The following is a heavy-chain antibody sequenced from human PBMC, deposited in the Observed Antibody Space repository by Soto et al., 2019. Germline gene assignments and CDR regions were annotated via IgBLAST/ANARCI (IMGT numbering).Heavy chain of an antibody. CDR3: AKGQYEMDV. J-gene: IGHJ6*02. D-gene: IGHD3-3*01. V-gene: IGHV3-30*18. CDR1: GFTFSSYG. CDR2: ISYDGSNK. Sequence: PGGSLRLSCAASGFTFSSYGMHWVRQAPGKGLEWVAVISYDGSNKYYADSVKGRFTISRDNSKNTLYLQMNSLRAEDTAVYYCAKGQYEMDVWGQGTTVTVSS.